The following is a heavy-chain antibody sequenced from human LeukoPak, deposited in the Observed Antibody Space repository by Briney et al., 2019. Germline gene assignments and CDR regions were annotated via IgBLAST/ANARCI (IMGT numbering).Heavy chain of an antibody. CDR2: IYYSGST. J-gene: IGHJ4*02. D-gene: IGHD1-26*01. Sequence: SETLSLTCTVSGGSISSSSYYWGWIRQPPGKGLEWIGSIYYSGSTYYNPSLKSRLTISVDTSKNQISLQLTSVTAADMAVYYCATYSGSYFVDHWGQGTLVTVSS. CDR1: GGSISSSSYY. CDR3: ATYSGSYFVDH. V-gene: IGHV4-39*01.